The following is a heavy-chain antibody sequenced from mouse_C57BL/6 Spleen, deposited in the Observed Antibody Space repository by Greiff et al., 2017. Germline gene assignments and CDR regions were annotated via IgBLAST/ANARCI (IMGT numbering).Heavy chain of an antibody. J-gene: IGHJ4*01. CDR3: TRDRYDYDVDDAMDY. CDR2: ISSGGDYI. V-gene: IGHV5-9-1*02. D-gene: IGHD2-4*01. CDR1: GFTFSSSA. Sequence: EVMLVESGEGLVKPGGSLKLSCAASGFTFSSSAMSWVRQTPEKRLEWVAYISSGGDYIYYADTVKGRFTISRDNARNTLYLQMSSLKSEDTAMYYCTRDRYDYDVDDAMDYWGQGTSVTVSS.